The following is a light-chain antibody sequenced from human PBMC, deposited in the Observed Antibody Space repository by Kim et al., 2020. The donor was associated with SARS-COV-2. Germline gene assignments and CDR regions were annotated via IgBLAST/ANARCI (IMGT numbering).Light chain of an antibody. J-gene: IGKJ2*01. CDR3: QQYNNWPPYT. Sequence: EIVMTQSPATLSVSPGERATLSCRASQSVSSNLAWYQQKPGQAPRRIIYGASTRATGIPARFSGSGSGTEFTLTISSLQSEDFAVYYCQQYNNWPPYTFGQGTKLEI. V-gene: IGKV3-15*01. CDR2: GAS. CDR1: QSVSSN.